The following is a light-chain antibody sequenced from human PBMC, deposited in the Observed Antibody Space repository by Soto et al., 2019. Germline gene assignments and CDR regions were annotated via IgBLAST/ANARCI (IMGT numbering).Light chain of an antibody. CDR3: QHYNNRPLT. CDR1: QSVSSN. Sequence: EILMTQSPGTLSVSPGERATLSCRASQSVSSNLAWYQQKPGQAPRLLIYGASTRATGIPARFSGSGSGTEFTLTISSLHSEDFAIYYCQHYNNRPLTFGGGTKVEIK. V-gene: IGKV3-15*01. J-gene: IGKJ4*01. CDR2: GAS.